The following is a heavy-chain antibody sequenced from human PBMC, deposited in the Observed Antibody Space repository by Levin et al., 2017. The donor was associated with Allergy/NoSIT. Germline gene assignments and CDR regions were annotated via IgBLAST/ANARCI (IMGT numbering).Heavy chain of an antibody. CDR1: GFTVSSNY. D-gene: IGHD4-17*01. J-gene: IGHJ4*02. Sequence: PAASVKVSCAASGFTVSSNYMSWVRQAPGKGLEWVSVIYSGGITYYADSVKGRFTISRDNSKNTLYLQMNSLRAEDTAVYYCARGHYGPYYFDYWGQGTLVTVSS. V-gene: IGHV3-53*01. CDR3: ARGHYGPYYFDY. CDR2: IYSGGIT.